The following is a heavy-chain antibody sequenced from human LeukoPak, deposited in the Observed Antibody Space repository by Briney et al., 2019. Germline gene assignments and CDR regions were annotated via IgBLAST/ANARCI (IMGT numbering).Heavy chain of an antibody. CDR3: ARDTESNNWHDYYFDY. D-gene: IGHD1-1*01. Sequence: ASVTVSCKASGYRFTSYGISWVRQAPGQGLEWMGWISAYNGNIKYQQKFQGRVTMTTDTSTSTAYMGLRSLRPDDTAVYFCARDTESNNWHDYYFDYWGQGALVTVSS. V-gene: IGHV1-18*01. J-gene: IGHJ4*02. CDR1: GYRFTSYG. CDR2: ISAYNGNI.